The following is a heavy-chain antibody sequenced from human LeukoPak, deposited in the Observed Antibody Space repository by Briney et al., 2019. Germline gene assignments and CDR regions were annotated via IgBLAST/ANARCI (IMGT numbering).Heavy chain of an antibody. CDR3: ARGFDSSGYYDY. Sequence: SETLSLTCAVYGGSFSGYYWSWIRQPPGKGLEWIGEINHSGSTNYNPSLKSRVTISVDTSKNQFSLKLSSVTAADTAVYYCARGFDSSGYYDYWGQGTLVTVSS. CDR1: GGSFSGYY. D-gene: IGHD3-22*01. CDR2: INHSGST. J-gene: IGHJ4*02. V-gene: IGHV4-34*01.